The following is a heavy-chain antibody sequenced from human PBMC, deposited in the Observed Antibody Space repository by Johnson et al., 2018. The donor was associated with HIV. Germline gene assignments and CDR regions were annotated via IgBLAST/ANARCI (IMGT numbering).Heavy chain of an antibody. J-gene: IGHJ3*02. CDR2: IHNDGSST. D-gene: IGHD6-13*01. Sequence: VQLVESGGGLVQPGGSLRLSCAASGFTFSSYLMHWVRQAPGKGLVWVSRIHNDGSSTTYADSVKGRFTISRDNAKNTLYLQMSSLRAEDTAVYYCARERIGYSSRGDVVDIWGQGTMVTVSS. V-gene: IGHV3-74*01. CDR3: ARERIGYSSRGDVVDI. CDR1: GFTFSSYL.